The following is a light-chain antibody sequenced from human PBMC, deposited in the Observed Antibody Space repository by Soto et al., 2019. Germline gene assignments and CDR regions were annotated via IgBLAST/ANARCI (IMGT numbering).Light chain of an antibody. CDR2: AAS. V-gene: IGKV1-39*01. CDR1: QSISSS. Sequence: DIQMTQSPSSLSASVRDRVTITCRASQSISSSLNWYQQKPGKAPKLLIYAASSLQSGVPSRFSGSESGTDFTLTISSLQPEDFATYYCQQRYSTPRTFGQGTKVEIK. J-gene: IGKJ1*01. CDR3: QQRYSTPRT.